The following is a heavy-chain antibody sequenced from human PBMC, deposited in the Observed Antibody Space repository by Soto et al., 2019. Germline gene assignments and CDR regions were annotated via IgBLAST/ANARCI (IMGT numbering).Heavy chain of an antibody. CDR2: ISWDGGST. CDR1: RFTFDDYT. Sequence: GGSLRLSCAASRFTFDDYTMHWVRQAPGKGLEWVSLISWDGGSTYYADSVKGRFTISRDNSKNSLYLQMNSLRTEDTALYYCAKDISHGYCSGGSCYSSNYYYYGMDVWGQGTTVTVSS. D-gene: IGHD2-15*01. V-gene: IGHV3-43*01. J-gene: IGHJ6*02. CDR3: AKDISHGYCSGGSCYSSNYYYYGMDV.